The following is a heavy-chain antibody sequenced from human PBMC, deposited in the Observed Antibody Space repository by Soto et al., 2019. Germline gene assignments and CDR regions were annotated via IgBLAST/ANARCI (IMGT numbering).Heavy chain of an antibody. CDR1: GGSVSSGSYY. CDR3: AREQVGVQLWSYYFDY. J-gene: IGHJ4*02. Sequence: QVQLQESGPGLVKPSETLSLTCTVSGGSVSSGSYYWSRIRQPPGKGLEWIGYIYYSGSTNYNPSLKSRVTISVDTSKNQFSLKLSSVTAADTAVYYCAREQVGVQLWSYYFDYWGQGTLVTVSS. CDR2: IYYSGST. V-gene: IGHV4-61*01. D-gene: IGHD5-18*01.